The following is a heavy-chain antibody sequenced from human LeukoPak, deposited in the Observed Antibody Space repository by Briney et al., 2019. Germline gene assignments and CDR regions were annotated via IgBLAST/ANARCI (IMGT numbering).Heavy chain of an antibody. J-gene: IGHJ6*03. V-gene: IGHV3-23*01. CDR2: ISGSGGST. CDR3: AKGSRRVSGGTGTPDYYYSYYMDV. CDR1: GFTFSSYG. Sequence: GGSLRLSCAASGFTFSSYGMSWVRQAPGKGLEWVSAISGSGGSTYYADSVKGRFTISRDNSKNTLYLQMNSLRAEDTAVYYCAKGSRRVSGGTGTPDYYYSYYMDVWGKGTTVTISS. D-gene: IGHD1-7*01.